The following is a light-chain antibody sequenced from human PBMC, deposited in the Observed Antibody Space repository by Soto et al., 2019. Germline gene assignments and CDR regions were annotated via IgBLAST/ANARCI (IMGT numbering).Light chain of an antibody. CDR3: QEYDSFPPYT. V-gene: IGKV1-33*01. J-gene: IGKJ2*01. Sequence: DIRLTQSPSSLSASVGDRVTITCQASQDITNYLNWYQQKPGKAPKLLIYDASILETGVPSRFSGSGSGTDFTFTINSLQPEDIATYYCQEYDSFPPYTFGQGTKLEIK. CDR1: QDITNY. CDR2: DAS.